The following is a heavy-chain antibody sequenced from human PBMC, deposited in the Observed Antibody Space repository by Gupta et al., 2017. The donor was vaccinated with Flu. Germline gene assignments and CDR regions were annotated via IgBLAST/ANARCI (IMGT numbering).Heavy chain of an antibody. CDR2: IDWDGDK. V-gene: IGHV2-70*01. J-gene: IGHJ4*02. CDR1: GFSLSTGGMF. CDR3: ARTSGLRNFDY. Sequence: QVTLRESGPALVKPTQTLTLTCTFSGFSLSTGGMFVSWIRQPPGKALEWLALIDWDGDKYISTSLTTRLTISKDTSKNQIVLTVSNMGPVDTATYYCARTSGLRNFDYWGLGILVTVSS.